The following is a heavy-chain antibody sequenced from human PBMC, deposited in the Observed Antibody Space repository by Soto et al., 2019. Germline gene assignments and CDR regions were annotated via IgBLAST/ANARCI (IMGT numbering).Heavy chain of an antibody. CDR1: GYTFTSYX. J-gene: IGHJ6*03. D-gene: IGHD2-15*01. Sequence: QVQLVQSGAEVKKPGASVKVSCKASGYTFTSYXXXXXXQAPGQGLEWMGWISAYNXNTNYAQKLQGRVTXTTDXSTXXXXXXXXXXXSDDTAVYYCARRVVVVAADYMDVWGKGTTVTVSS. CDR3: ARRVVVVAADYMDV. V-gene: IGHV1-18*01. CDR2: ISAYNXNT.